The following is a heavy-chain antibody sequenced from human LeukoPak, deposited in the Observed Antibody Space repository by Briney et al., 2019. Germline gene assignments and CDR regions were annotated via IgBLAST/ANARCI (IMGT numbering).Heavy chain of an antibody. CDR3: ARHRRSHADF. Sequence: SETLSLTCTVSGGSISSSTYYWGWIRQPPGKGLEWIGTIYYSVNTYYNPSLKSRLTISIDTSKNQLSLKLSSLTATDTAVYYCARHRRSHADFWGQGTLVTVSS. J-gene: IGHJ4*02. D-gene: IGHD6-13*01. V-gene: IGHV4-39*01. CDR1: GGSISSSTYY. CDR2: IYYSVNT.